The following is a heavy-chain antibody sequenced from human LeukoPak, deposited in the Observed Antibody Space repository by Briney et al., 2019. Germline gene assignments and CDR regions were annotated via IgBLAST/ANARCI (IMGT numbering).Heavy chain of an antibody. V-gene: IGHV2-5*02. CDR1: GFSLSTSGVG. J-gene: IGHJ4*02. CDR2: IYWDDDK. CDR3: AHGGVWFGPRLGHYYFDY. Sequence: SGPTLVKPTQTLTLTCTFSGFSLSTSGVGVGWIRQPPGKALEWLALIYWDDDKRYSPSLKSRLTITKDTSKNQVVLTMTNMDPVDTATYYCAHGGVWFGPRLGHYYFDYWGQGTLVTVSS. D-gene: IGHD3-10*01.